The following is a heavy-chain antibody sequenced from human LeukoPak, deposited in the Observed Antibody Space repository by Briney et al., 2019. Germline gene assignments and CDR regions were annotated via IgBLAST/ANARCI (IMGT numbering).Heavy chain of an antibody. D-gene: IGHD6-13*01. V-gene: IGHV4-34*01. CDR1: GGSFSGYY. Sequence: SETLSLTCAVYGGSFSGYYWSWIRQPPGKGLEWIGEINHSGSTNYNPSLKSRVTISVDTSKNQFSLKLSSVTAADTAVYYCARRWVAAAGTGYYFDYLGQGTLVTVSS. J-gene: IGHJ4*02. CDR2: INHSGST. CDR3: ARRWVAAAGTGYYFDY.